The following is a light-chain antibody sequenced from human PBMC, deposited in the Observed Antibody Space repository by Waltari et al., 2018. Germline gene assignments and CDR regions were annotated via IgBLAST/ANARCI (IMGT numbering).Light chain of an antibody. V-gene: IGLV1-44*01. CDR2: NSN. CDR3: GSWDTNLNGWV. CDR1: SSNIGSNG. Sequence: QSVLNQPPSASGTPGQRVSIPCSGGSSNIGSNGVNWYQQFPGSAPKLLIYNSNKRPSGVPDRFSASKSGTSASLAIGGLRSEDEADFYCGSWDTNLNGWVFGGGTKVTVL. J-gene: IGLJ3*02.